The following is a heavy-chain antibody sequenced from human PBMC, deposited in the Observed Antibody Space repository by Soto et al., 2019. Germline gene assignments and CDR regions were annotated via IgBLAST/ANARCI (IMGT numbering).Heavy chain of an antibody. Sequence: QVQLQESGPGLVKPSQTLSLTCTVSGGSISSGDYYWSWIRQPPGKGLEWIGYIYYSGSTYYNPSLKSRVTISVDTSKNQFSRTLSSVTAADTAVYYCARGSYYYDSSGYDHYWGQGTLVTVSS. CDR3: ARGSYYYDSSGYDHY. V-gene: IGHV4-30-4*01. J-gene: IGHJ4*02. CDR1: GGSISSGDYY. CDR2: IYYSGST. D-gene: IGHD3-22*01.